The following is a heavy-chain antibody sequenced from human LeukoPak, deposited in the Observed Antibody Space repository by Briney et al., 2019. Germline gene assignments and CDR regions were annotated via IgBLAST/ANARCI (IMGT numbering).Heavy chain of an antibody. CDR3: ASDPNGDYVGALDY. V-gene: IGHV3-23*01. J-gene: IGHJ4*01. CDR1: GFPFSNYW. D-gene: IGHD2-8*01. Sequence: PGGSLRLSCAGSGFPFSNYWMAWVRQAPGKGLEWVAAVTARGGATHYVDSVKGRFTISRDNSKNTMYLQMNSLRSEDTAIYYCASDPNGDYVGALDYWGRGTLVTVSS. CDR2: VTARGGAT.